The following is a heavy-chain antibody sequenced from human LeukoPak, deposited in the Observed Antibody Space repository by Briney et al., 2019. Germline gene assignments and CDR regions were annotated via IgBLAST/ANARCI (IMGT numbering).Heavy chain of an antibody. CDR3: AELGITMIGGV. J-gene: IGHJ6*04. CDR2: ISSSGDTI. V-gene: IGHV3-48*03. CDR1: GFTFSSYE. Sequence: GGSLRLSCAASGFTFSSYEMNWVRQAPGKGLEWVSYISSSGDTIYYADSVKGRFTISRDNAKNSLYLQMNSLRAEDTAVYYCAELGITMIGGVWGKGTTVTISS. D-gene: IGHD3-10*02.